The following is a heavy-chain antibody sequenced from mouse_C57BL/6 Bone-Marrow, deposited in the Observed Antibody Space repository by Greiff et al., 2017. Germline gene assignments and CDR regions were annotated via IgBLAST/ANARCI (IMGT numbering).Heavy chain of an antibody. CDR1: GYTFTSYW. Sequence: QVQLQQSGAELVMPGASVKLSCKASGYTFTSYWMHWVKQRPGQGLEWIGEIDPSDSYTNYNQKFKGKSTLTVDKSSSTAYMQLSSLTSEDSAVYYCARPWGNWGQGTLVTVSA. CDR2: IDPSDSYT. J-gene: IGHJ3*01. V-gene: IGHV1-69*01. CDR3: ARPWGN.